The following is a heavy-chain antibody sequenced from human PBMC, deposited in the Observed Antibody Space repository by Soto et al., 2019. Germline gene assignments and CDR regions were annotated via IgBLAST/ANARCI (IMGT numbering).Heavy chain of an antibody. CDR1: GFTFSDYY. J-gene: IGHJ4*02. D-gene: IGHD4-4*01. CDR2: ISNSGTII. CDR3: ARAGSNYGGFDY. V-gene: IGHV3-11*01. Sequence: QVQLVESGGGLVKPGGSLRLSCAASGFTFSDYYMRWIRQAPGKGLEWVSYISNSGTIIYHADSVKGRFTISRDSAKNSLYLQMNSLRAEDTAVYYCARAGSNYGGFDYWGQGTLVTVSS.